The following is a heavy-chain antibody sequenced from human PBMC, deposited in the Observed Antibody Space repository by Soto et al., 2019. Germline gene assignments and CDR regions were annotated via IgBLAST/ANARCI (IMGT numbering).Heavy chain of an antibody. CDR3: ARERLGYYGSGGAGMDV. CDR2: TYYRSKWYN. CDR1: GDSVSSNSAA. J-gene: IGHJ6*02. D-gene: IGHD3-10*01. V-gene: IGHV6-1*01. Sequence: SQTLSLTCAVSGDSVSSNSAAWNVIRQSPSRGLEWLGRTYYRSKWYNDYAVSVKSRITINPDTSKNQFSLQLNSVTPEDTAVYYCARERLGYYGSGGAGMDVWGQGTTVTVSS.